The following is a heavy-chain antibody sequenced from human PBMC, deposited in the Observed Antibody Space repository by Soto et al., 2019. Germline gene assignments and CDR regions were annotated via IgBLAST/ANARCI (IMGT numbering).Heavy chain of an antibody. V-gene: IGHV5-51*01. CDR3: ARHHDDSSGYYDY. J-gene: IGHJ4*02. Sequence: GESLKISCKGSGYSFTSYWIGWVRQMPGKGLEWMGIIYPGDSDTRYSPSFQGQVTISADKPISTAYLQWSSLKASDTAMYYCARHHDDSSGYYDYWGQGTLVTVSS. CDR1: GYSFTSYW. D-gene: IGHD3-22*01. CDR2: IYPGDSDT.